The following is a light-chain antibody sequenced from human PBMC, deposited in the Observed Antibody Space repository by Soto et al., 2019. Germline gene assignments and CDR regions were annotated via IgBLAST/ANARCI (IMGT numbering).Light chain of an antibody. J-gene: IGKJ1*01. CDR3: QQYNSYPWT. CDR1: QSIGTY. V-gene: IGKV3-11*01. Sequence: EIVLTQSPATLSLSPGERATLSCRASQSIGTYLAWYQQKPGQAPRLLIYDASNRATGIPARFSGSGSGTEFTLAISSLQPDDFATYYCQQYNSYPWTFGQGTKVDIK. CDR2: DAS.